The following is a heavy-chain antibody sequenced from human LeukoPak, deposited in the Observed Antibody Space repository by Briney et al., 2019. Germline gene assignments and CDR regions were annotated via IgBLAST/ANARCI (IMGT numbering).Heavy chain of an antibody. Sequence: GWSLRLSCAASGFTFSDYYMSWIRQAPGKGLDGVSYISSSGSTIYYADSVKGRFTISRDNAKNSLYLQMNSLRAGDTAVYYCARSSGWDDAFDIWGQGTMVTVSS. CDR3: ARSSGWDDAFDI. D-gene: IGHD6-19*01. CDR2: ISSSGSTI. J-gene: IGHJ3*02. CDR1: GFTFSDYY. V-gene: IGHV3-11*01.